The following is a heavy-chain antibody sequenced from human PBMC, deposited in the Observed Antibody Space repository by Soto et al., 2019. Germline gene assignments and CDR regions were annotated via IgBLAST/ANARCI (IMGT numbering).Heavy chain of an antibody. CDR1: GGSISSGGYY. D-gene: IGHD3-22*01. Sequence: SETLSLTCTVSGGSISSGGYYWSWIRQHPGKGLEWIGYIYYSGSTYYNPSLKSRVTISVDTSKNQFSLKLSSVTAADTAVYYCARDAAPRDDSSGYYGYNWFDPWGQGTLVTVSS. J-gene: IGHJ5*02. CDR2: IYYSGST. V-gene: IGHV4-31*03. CDR3: ARDAAPRDDSSGYYGYNWFDP.